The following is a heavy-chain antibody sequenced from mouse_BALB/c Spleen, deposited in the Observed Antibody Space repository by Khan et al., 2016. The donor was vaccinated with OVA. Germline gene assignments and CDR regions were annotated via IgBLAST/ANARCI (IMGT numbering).Heavy chain of an antibody. CDR3: ARSPYRYAFAY. V-gene: IGHV3-8*02. CDR2: MISSGYT. J-gene: IGHJ3*01. CDR1: GDSISSGY. D-gene: IGHD2-14*01. Sequence: EVQLQESGPSLVQPSQTLSLTCSVTGDSISSGYWSWIRKFPGNKLEYMGYMISSGYTYYNPSLKSRISITRHTSKNQDYLQLNSVTTEDTATYYCARSPYRYAFAYWGQGTLVTVSA.